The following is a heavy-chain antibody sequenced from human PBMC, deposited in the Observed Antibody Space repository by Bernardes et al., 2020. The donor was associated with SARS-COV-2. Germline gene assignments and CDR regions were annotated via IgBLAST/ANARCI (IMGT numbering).Heavy chain of an antibody. CDR1: GDSISSSGYY. J-gene: IGHJ4*02. CDR2: IYNSGST. CDR3: ARAGGWGYCDGGSCYVGIFDY. V-gene: IGHV4-31*03. Sequence: SEPLSLTCTVSGDSISSSGYYWSWIRQHPGKGLKWIGYIYNSGSTYYNPSLKSRVTISVDTSKNQFSLRLRSVTAADTAVYYCARAGGWGYCDGGSCYVGIFDYWGQGSLVTVSS. D-gene: IGHD2-15*01.